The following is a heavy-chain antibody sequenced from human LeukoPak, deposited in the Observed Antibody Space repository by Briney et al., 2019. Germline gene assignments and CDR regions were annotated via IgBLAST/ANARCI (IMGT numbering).Heavy chain of an antibody. J-gene: IGHJ4*02. CDR1: GFTFSSYS. V-gene: IGHV3-21*01. Sequence: GGSLRLSCAASGFTFSSYSMNWVRQAPGKGLEWVSSISSSSSYIYYADSVKGRFTISRDNAKNSLYLQMNSLRAKDTAVYYCASSFMYSSGWDEGYWGQGTLVTVSS. D-gene: IGHD6-19*01. CDR3: ASSFMYSSGWDEGY. CDR2: ISSSSSYI.